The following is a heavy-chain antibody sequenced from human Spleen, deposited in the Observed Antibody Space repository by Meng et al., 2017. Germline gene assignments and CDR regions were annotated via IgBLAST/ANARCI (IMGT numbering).Heavy chain of an antibody. V-gene: IGHV3-53*01. CDR1: GFTVSSNY. CDR2: LYGDGST. J-gene: IGHJ2*01. CDR3: TRGLAPEGYFDL. Sequence: EVQLVESGGGLIQPGGSLRLSCAASGFTVSSNYMSWVRQTPGKGLEWVSVLYGDGSTFYADSVKGRFTISRDNSENTLYLQMNNLRAGDTAVYYCTRGLAPEGYFDLWGRGTLVTVSS. D-gene: IGHD2-21*01.